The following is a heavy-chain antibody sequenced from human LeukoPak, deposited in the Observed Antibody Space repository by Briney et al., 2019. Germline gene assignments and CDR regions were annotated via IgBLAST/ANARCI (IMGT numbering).Heavy chain of an antibody. J-gene: IGHJ4*02. D-gene: IGHD3-9*01. CDR1: GFMFSNYA. CDR2: ITGSGDST. V-gene: IGHV3-23*01. CDR3: AKWGDYDILTGYYDSDY. Sequence: PGGSLRLSCAASGFMFSNYAMSWVRQAPGKGLEWVSAITGSGDSTYYADSVKGRFTISRDNSKNTLYLQVNSLRAEDTAVYYFAKWGDYDILTGYYDSDYWGQGTLVTVSS.